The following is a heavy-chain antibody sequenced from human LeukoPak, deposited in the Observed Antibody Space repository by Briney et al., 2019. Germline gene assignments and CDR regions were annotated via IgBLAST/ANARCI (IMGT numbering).Heavy chain of an antibody. J-gene: IGHJ4*02. V-gene: IGHV3-30*02. CDR2: IRYDASNE. CDR3: ARFDYWSGFYPLDH. D-gene: IGHD3-3*01. CDR1: GFTFSLYG. Sequence: PGGSLRLSCTASGFTFSLYGMQWVRQAPGKGLQWVAFIRYDASNEYYVDSVKGRFTISRDNSENTLYLQMNSLRTEDTAVYYCARFDYWSGFYPLDHWGQGTLVTVSS.